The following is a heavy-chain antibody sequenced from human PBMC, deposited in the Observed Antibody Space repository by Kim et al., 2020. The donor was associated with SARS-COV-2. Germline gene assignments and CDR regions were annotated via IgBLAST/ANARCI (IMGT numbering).Heavy chain of an antibody. CDR3: AREVAAADYYYMDV. Sequence: GGSLRLSCVASGFTFSSYGMHWVRQAPGKGLEWVAVIWYDGSNTYYADSLKGRFTISRDNSKNTLSLQMNSLRAEDTAVYYCAREVAAADYYYMDVWGKG. D-gene: IGHD6-13*01. J-gene: IGHJ6*03. CDR1: GFTFSSYG. CDR2: IWYDGSNT. V-gene: IGHV3-33*01.